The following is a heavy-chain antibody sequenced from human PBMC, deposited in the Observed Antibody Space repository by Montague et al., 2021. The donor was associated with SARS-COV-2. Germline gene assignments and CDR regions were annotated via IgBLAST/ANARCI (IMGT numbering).Heavy chain of an antibody. V-gene: IGHV4-34*01. Sequence: SETLSLTCAVHGGSFSDYYWSWIRQPPGKGLERIGEINHSGSTNYNPSLKSRATISLDTSKNQFSLKLSSVTAADTAVYYCARGAPTISMILVVITGAGWYFDLWGRGTLVTVSS. CDR3: ARGAPTISMILVVITGAGWYFDL. CDR2: INHSGST. D-gene: IGHD3-22*01. CDR1: GGSFSDYY. J-gene: IGHJ2*01.